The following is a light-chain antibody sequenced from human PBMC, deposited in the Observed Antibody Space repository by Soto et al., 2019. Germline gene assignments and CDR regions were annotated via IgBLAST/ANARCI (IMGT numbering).Light chain of an antibody. V-gene: IGKV1-39*01. CDR2: AAS. Sequence: DIQMTQSPSSLSASVGDRVTITCRASQSISSYLNWYQQKPGKAPKLLIYAASSLQSGVPSRFSGSGSGTDFTLTISSLQPEDFASYYGQQSYRTQRTFGQGTKVEIK. CDR1: QSISSY. CDR3: QQSYRTQRT. J-gene: IGKJ1*01.